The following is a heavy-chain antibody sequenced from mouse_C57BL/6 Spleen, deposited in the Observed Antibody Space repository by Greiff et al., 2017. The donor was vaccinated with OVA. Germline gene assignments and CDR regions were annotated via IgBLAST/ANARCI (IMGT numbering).Heavy chain of an antibody. Sequence: VPLQPPVAALVKPVASVQMSCPASGSPFPIYLLTLVKQLPCPFLSWLGDIYPGSGSTNYNEKFKSKATLTVDTSSSTAYMQLSSLTSEDSAVYYCARWYGSSRFDYWGQGTTLTVSS. CDR1: GSPFPIYL. V-gene: IGHV1-55*01. J-gene: IGHJ2*01. D-gene: IGHD1-1*01. CDR2: IYPGSGST. CDR3: ARWYGSSRFDY.